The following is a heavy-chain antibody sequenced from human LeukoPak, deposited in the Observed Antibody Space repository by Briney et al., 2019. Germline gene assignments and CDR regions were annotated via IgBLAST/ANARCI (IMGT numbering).Heavy chain of an antibody. D-gene: IGHD6-13*01. CDR3: ARASWIAAAGYYYYYMDV. J-gene: IGHJ6*03. CDR2: INSDGFSI. CDR1: GFTFSSYW. Sequence: GGSLRLSCAASGFTFSSYWMHWVRQAPGKGLVWVSRINSDGFSISYADSVKGRFTISRDNSKNTLYLQMNSLRAEDTAVYYCARASWIAAAGYYYYYMDVWGKGTTVTVSS. V-gene: IGHV3-74*01.